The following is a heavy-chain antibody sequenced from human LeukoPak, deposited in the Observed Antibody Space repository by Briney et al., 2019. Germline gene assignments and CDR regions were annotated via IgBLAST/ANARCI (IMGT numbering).Heavy chain of an antibody. CDR1: GYTLTELS. J-gene: IGHJ3*02. Sequence: ASVKVSCKVSGYTLTELSMHWVRQAPGKGLEWMGGFDPEDGETIYAQKFQGRVTMTEDTSTDTAYMELSSLRSEDTAVYYCATAGILSIVVVSLGAFDIWGQGTMVTVSS. V-gene: IGHV1-24*01. CDR3: ATAGILSIVVVSLGAFDI. CDR2: FDPEDGET. D-gene: IGHD2-21*01.